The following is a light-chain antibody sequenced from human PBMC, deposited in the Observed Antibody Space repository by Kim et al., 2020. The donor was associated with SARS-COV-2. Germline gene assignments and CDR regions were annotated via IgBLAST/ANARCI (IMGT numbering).Light chain of an antibody. CDR2: DVV. CDR3: NSFTSSTTWI. CDR1: SSDVGGYNY. Sequence: QSALTQPASVSGSPGQTITISCTGTSSDVGGYNYVSWFQQHPGKAPKLMIYDVVNRPSGVSNRFSGSRSDNTASLTISGLQAEDEADYYCNSFTSSTTWIFGGGTKVTVL. J-gene: IGLJ2*01. V-gene: IGLV2-14*03.